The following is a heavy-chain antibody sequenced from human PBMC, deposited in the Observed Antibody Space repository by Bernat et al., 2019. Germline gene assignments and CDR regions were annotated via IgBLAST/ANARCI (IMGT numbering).Heavy chain of an antibody. CDR1: GFTFSSYG. Sequence: VQLLESGGGLVQPGGSLRLSCAASGFTFSSYGMHWVRQAPGKGLEWVAVISYDGSNKYYADSVKGRFTISRDNSKNTLYLQMNSLRAEDTAVYYCAKDVGAMDYYYYYGMDVWGQGTTVTVSS. D-gene: IGHD5-18*01. CDR2: ISYDGSNK. J-gene: IGHJ6*02. V-gene: IGHV3-30*18. CDR3: AKDVGAMDYYYYYGMDV.